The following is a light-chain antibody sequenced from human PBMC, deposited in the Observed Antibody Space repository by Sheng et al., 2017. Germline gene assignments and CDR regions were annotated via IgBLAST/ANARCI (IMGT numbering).Light chain of an antibody. CDR3: CTYVAGGSLV. Sequence: QSALTQPASVSGSPGRSITISCTGTSGDIAVYNFVSWYQQHPGKVPKLIIYEVSHRPSGVSNRFSGSKSGNKASLTISGLQPEDEANYHCCTYVAGGSLVFGGGTELTVL. J-gene: IGLJ2*01. V-gene: IGLV2-14*03. CDR1: SGDIAVYNF. CDR2: EVS.